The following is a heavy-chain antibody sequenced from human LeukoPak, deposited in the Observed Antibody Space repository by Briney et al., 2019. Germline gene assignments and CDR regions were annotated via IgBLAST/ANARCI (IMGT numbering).Heavy chain of an antibody. CDR3: AKSHVVVSGSIPHWFHP. CDR2: LWYDGSKA. D-gene: IGHD2-2*01. Sequence: PGGSLRLACAAAAFTFNIYGMHWVRQAPGKWLEWVAVLWYDGSKAYYADSVKGRFSVSRDNSKNTLYLQMSSLRAEDTAMYYCAKSHVVVSGSIPHWFHPWGQGTLVTVSS. J-gene: IGHJ5*02. V-gene: IGHV3-33*03. CDR1: AFTFNIYG.